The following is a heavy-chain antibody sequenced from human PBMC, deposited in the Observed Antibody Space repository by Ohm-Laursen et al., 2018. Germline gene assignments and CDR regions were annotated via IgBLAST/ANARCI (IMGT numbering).Heavy chain of an antibody. CDR1: GFTFSSYG. J-gene: IGHJ6*02. D-gene: IGHD6-19*01. CDR3: ARDLRAGPFYYYYGMDV. Sequence: SLRLSCAASGFTFSSYGMHWVRQAPGKGLEWVAVIWYDGSNKYYADSVKGRFTISRDNSKNTLYLQMNSLRAEDTAVYYCARDLRAGPFYYYYGMDVWGQGTAVTVSS. CDR2: IWYDGSNK. V-gene: IGHV3-33*01.